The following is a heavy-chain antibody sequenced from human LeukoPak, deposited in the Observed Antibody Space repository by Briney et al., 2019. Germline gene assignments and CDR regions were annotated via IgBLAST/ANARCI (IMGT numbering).Heavy chain of an antibody. CDR3: ARDGGFGDLEIDY. D-gene: IGHD3-10*01. CDR1: GYTFTSYY. CDR2: INPSGGST. Sequence: ASVKVACKASGYTFTSYYMHWVRQAPGQGLEWMGIINPSGGSTSYAQKFQGRVTMTRDMSTSTVYMELSSLRSEDTAVYYCARDGGFGDLEIDYWGQGTLVTVSS. J-gene: IGHJ4*02. V-gene: IGHV1-46*01.